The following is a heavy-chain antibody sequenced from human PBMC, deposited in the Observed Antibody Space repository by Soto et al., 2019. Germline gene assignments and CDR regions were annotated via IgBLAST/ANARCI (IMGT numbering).Heavy chain of an antibody. J-gene: IGHJ6*02. V-gene: IGHV1-69*01. Sequence: QVQLVQSGAEVKKPGSSVKVSCKASGGTFSSYAISWVRQAPGQGLEWMGGIIPISETTNYAQKFKGRVTITADEAKSTAYMELSSLISEDTAVYYCARSQGSSTSLEIYYYYYYGMDVWGQGTTVTVSS. CDR1: GGTFSSYA. CDR3: ARSQGSSTSLEIYYYYYYGMDV. CDR2: IIPISETT. D-gene: IGHD2-2*01.